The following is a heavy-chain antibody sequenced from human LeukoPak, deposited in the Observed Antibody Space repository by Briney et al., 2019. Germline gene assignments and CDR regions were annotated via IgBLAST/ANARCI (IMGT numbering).Heavy chain of an antibody. J-gene: IGHJ5*02. CDR2: VSYSGST. Sequence: SETLSLTCTVSGGSISSYYWSWIRQPPGKGLEWIGYVSYSGSTNYNPSLKSRVTISVDTSKNQFSLKLSSVTAADTAVYYCARHRYGARFDPWGQGTLVTVSS. D-gene: IGHD5-18*01. CDR1: GGSISSYY. V-gene: IGHV4-59*08. CDR3: ARHRYGARFDP.